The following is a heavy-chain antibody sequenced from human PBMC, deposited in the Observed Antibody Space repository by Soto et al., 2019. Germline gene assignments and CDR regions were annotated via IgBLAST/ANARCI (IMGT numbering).Heavy chain of an antibody. V-gene: IGHV4-30-4*02. J-gene: IGHJ5*02. Sequence: PSDTLSLTCTVSGGSISSGDYYWSWIRQPPGKGLEWIGYIYYSGSTYYNPSLKSRVTISVDTSKNQFSLKLSSVTAADTAVYYCARDRPYSGYDLYNWFDPWGQGTLVTVSS. CDR1: GGSISSGDYY. CDR2: IYYSGST. CDR3: ARDRPYSGYDLYNWFDP. D-gene: IGHD5-12*01.